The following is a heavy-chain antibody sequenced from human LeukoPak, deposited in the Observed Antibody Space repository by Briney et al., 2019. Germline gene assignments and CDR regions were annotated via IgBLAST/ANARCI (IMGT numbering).Heavy chain of an antibody. D-gene: IGHD4-17*01. Sequence: PSQTLSLTCTVSGGSISSGSYYWSWIRQPAGKGLEWIGRIYTSGSTNYNPSLKSRVTISVDTSKNQFSLKLSSVTAADTAVYYCARDVTTVTTRRAFDIWGQGTMVTVSS. V-gene: IGHV4-61*02. CDR1: GGSISSGSYY. CDR3: ARDVTTVTTRRAFDI. J-gene: IGHJ3*02. CDR2: IYTSGST.